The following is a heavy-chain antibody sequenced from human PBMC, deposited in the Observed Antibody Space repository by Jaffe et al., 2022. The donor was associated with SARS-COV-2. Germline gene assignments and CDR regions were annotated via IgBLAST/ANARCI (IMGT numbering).Heavy chain of an antibody. CDR1: GFTFSSYA. D-gene: IGHD6-13*01. Sequence: EVQLLESGGGLVQPGGSLRLSCAASGFTFSSYAMSWVRQAPGKGLEWVSAISGSGGSTYYADSVKGRFTISRDNSKNTLFLQMNSLRAEDTAIYYCAKSTKGQQLVIFDYWGQGTLVTVSS. V-gene: IGHV3-23*01. CDR3: AKSTKGQQLVIFDY. J-gene: IGHJ4*02. CDR2: ISGSGGST.